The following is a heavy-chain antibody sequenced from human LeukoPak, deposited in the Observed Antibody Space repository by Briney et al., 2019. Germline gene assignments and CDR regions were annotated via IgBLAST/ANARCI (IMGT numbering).Heavy chain of an antibody. Sequence: GASVTVSCKASGYTFTSYGISWVRQAPGQGLEWMGWISAYNGNTNYAQKLQGRVTMTTDTSTSTAYMELRSLRSDDTAVYYCARDLLIRFFRYYYYGMDVWGQGTTVTVSS. V-gene: IGHV1-18*01. CDR1: GYTFTSYG. J-gene: IGHJ6*02. CDR3: ARDLLIRFFRYYYYGMDV. CDR2: ISAYNGNT. D-gene: IGHD3-3*01.